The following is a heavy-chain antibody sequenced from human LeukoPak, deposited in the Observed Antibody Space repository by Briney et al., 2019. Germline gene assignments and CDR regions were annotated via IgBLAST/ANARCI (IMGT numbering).Heavy chain of an antibody. J-gene: IGHJ6*03. CDR1: GFTFSGNA. Sequence: GSLILSCAASGFTFSGNAMTWVRQAPGKGLEWVSGISGSGGSTYYADSVKGRFTISRDNSKNTLYLQMNSLRAEDTAVYYCAAAGGSSPFYYYMDVWGKGTTVSVSS. D-gene: IGHD4-23*01. V-gene: IGHV3-23*01. CDR2: ISGSGGST. CDR3: AAAGGSSPFYYYMDV.